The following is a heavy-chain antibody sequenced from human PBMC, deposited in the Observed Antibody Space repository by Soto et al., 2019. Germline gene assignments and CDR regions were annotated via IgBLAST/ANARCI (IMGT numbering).Heavy chain of an antibody. Sequence: GGSLRLSCAASEFICSSYDMSWVRQAPGKGLEWVSTILVDGRTFYVDSVEGRFTISRDSSQNTVYLQMNSLTAGDTALYYCAKATATGGGAFDICGQGTMVTVSS. CDR3: AKATATGGGAFDI. V-gene: IGHV3-23*01. CDR1: EFICSSYD. CDR2: ILVDGRT. J-gene: IGHJ3*02. D-gene: IGHD2-8*02.